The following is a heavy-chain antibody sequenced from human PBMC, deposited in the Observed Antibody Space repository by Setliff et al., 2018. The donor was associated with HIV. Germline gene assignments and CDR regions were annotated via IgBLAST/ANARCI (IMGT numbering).Heavy chain of an antibody. D-gene: IGHD5-12*01. CDR3: ARDGGYSVHQWFGDAFDI. CDR2: IIPIFGTA. CDR1: ADTFSGYA. J-gene: IGHJ3*02. Sequence: SVKVSCKASADTFSGYAISWVRQAPGQGLEWMGGIIPIFGTANYAQKFQGRVTITADGSTSIAYMELSSLRFDDTAVYYCARDGGYSVHQWFGDAFDIWGQGTMVTVSS. V-gene: IGHV1-69*13.